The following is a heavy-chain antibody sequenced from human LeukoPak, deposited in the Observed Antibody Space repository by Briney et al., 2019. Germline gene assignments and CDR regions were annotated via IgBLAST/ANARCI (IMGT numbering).Heavy chain of an antibody. D-gene: IGHD4-17*01. CDR1: GGSITSSSYY. V-gene: IGHV4-39*07. J-gene: IGHJ3*02. CDR3: TREYGFMTTVFHAFDI. Sequence: PSETLCLTCTVSGGSITSSSYYWGWIRQPPGKGLEWIGSVYYSGNTYYNSSLKSRVTISVDTSKNQFSLKLSSVTAADTAIYYCTREYGFMTTVFHAFDIWGQGTMVTVSS. CDR2: VYYSGNT.